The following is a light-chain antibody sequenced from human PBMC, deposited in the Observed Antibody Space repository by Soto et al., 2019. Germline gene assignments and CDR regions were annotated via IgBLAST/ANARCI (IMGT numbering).Light chain of an antibody. V-gene: IGKV3-15*01. Sequence: DKLFRQSLSTPCLCPEERGTLSCRGSQSVSSNLARYKQKPGQTPRLLIYGASTRATGIPARFSGSGSGTELTLTISSPQYEAFAVYYRHDYKTRQCTFGQGTKLNIK. CDR1: QSVSSN. J-gene: IGKJ1*01. CDR3: HDYKTRQCT. CDR2: GAS.